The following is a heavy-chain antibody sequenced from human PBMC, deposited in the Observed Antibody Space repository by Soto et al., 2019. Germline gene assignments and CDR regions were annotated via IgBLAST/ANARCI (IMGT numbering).Heavy chain of an antibody. D-gene: IGHD3-9*01. J-gene: IGHJ6*02. V-gene: IGHV4-34*02. CDR3: ARAPPPIYYCHGMDV. Sequence: QVQLQQWGAGLLKPSETLSLSCAVYGASFSGHYWNWIRQPPGKGLEWIGEINPSGSTNYSPSLKSRVTISVDTSKNQFSLRLSSVTAADTAVYYCARAPPPIYYCHGMDVWGQGTTVTVSS. CDR2: INPSGST. CDR1: GASFSGHY.